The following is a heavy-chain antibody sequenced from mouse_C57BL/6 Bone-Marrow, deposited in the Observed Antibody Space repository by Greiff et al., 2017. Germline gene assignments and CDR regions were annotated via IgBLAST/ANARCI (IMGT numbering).Heavy chain of an antibody. V-gene: IGHV5-4*03. CDR3: ARGPHYAMDY. CDR1: GFTFSSYA. Sequence: EVKLMESGGGLVKPGGSLKLSCAASGFTFSSYAMSWVRQTPEKRLEWVATISDGGSYTYYPDNVKGRFTISRDNAKNNLYLQMSHLKSEDTAMYYCARGPHYAMDYWGQGTSVTVSS. CDR2: ISDGGSYT. J-gene: IGHJ4*01.